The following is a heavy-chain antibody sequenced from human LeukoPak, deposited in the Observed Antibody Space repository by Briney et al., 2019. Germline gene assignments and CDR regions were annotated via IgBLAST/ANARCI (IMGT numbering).Heavy chain of an antibody. D-gene: IGHD4-17*01. CDR1: GGSTSTYY. J-gene: IGHJ4*02. CDR3: ARHQDYGDYALDY. CDR2: IHYSGST. Sequence: SETLSLTCSVSGGSTSTYYWSWIRQPPGKGLEWIGYIHYSGSTNYNPSLKSRVTMSVDTSKNQFSLKLSSVTAADTAVYYCARHQDYGDYALDYWGQGTLVTVSS. V-gene: IGHV4-59*08.